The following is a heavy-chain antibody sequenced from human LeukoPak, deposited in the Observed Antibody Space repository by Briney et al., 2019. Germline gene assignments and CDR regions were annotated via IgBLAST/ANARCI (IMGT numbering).Heavy chain of an antibody. J-gene: IGHJ5*02. D-gene: IGHD5-18*01. CDR3: ARETIQLRLKSGFDP. CDR2: ISSSGSTI. Sequence: GGSPRLSCAASGFTFSSYEMNWVRQAPGKGLEWVSYISSSGSTIYYADSVKGRFTISRDNAKNSLYLQMNSLRAEDTAVYYCARETIQLRLKSGFDPWGQRTLVTVSS. V-gene: IGHV3-48*03. CDR1: GFTFSSYE.